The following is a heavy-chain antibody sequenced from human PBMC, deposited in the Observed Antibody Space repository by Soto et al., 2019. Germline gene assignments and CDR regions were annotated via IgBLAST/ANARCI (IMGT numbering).Heavy chain of an antibody. D-gene: IGHD3-9*01. CDR2: ISDSGSS. CDR1: GGSISSGSFY. Sequence: QVQLQESGPGLVKPSQTLTLTCTVSGGSISSGSFYWSWIRQHPGKGLEWIGHISDSGSSYYNPSLESRVTISVDTSKNHFSLELSAVTAADTAVYFCARTTFYDIFTAYYSLFDYWGQGALVTVSS. V-gene: IGHV4-31*03. CDR3: ARTTFYDIFTAYYSLFDY. J-gene: IGHJ4*02.